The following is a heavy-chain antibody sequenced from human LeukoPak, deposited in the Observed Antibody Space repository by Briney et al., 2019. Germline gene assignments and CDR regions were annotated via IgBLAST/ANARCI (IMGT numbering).Heavy chain of an antibody. V-gene: IGHV3-21*01. J-gene: IGHJ4*02. D-gene: IGHD6-13*01. Sequence: GGSLRLSCAASGFTSSSYNMNWVRQAPGKGLEWVSSISSSNSYIYYADSVKGRFTISRDNAKNSLYLQMNSLRAEDTAVYYCARDDSIAAAGTFSDYWGQGTLVTVSS. CDR3: ARDDSIAAAGTFSDY. CDR2: ISSSNSYI. CDR1: GFTSSSYN.